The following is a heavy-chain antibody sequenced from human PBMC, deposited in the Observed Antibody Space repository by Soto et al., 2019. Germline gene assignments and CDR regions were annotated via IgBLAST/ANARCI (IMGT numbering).Heavy chain of an antibody. CDR2: INDDGRST. CDR1: GFTFTKNW. Sequence: GGSLRLSCAASGFTFTKNWMHWVRQAPGKGLVWVSYINDDGRSTNYADSVKGRFTISRDNAKNTLYLQMNSLRAEDTAVYYCARDRYYSNDYWGQGTLVTVS. CDR3: ARDRYYSNDY. J-gene: IGHJ4*02. D-gene: IGHD4-4*01. V-gene: IGHV3-74*01.